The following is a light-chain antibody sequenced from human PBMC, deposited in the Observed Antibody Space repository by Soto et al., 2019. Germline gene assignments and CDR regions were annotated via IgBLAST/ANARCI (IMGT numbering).Light chain of an antibody. CDR2: DVS. CDR1: SSDVGTYNY. V-gene: IGLV2-11*01. CDR3: CSYGGSYTSV. J-gene: IGLJ2*01. Sequence: QAVLTQPRSVSGSPGQSVTISCTGTSSDVGTYNYVSWYQQHPGKAPKLMIYDVSPRPSGVPDRFSGSKSGNTASLTISVLQAEDESDYYCCSYGGSYTSVFGGGTKLTVL.